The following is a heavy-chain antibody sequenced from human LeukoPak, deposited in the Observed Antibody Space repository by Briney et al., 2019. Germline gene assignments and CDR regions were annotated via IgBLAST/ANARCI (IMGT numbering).Heavy chain of an antibody. CDR3: ARGRYGWLPFDY. J-gene: IGHJ4*02. CDR2: IYTSGST. V-gene: IGHV4-4*07. D-gene: IGHD3-16*01. CDR1: GGSISSYY. Sequence: SETLSLTCTVSGGSISSYYWSWIRQPAGKGLEWIGRIYTSGSTNYNPSLKSRVTISVDTSKNQFTLKLSSVTAADTAVYYCARGRYGWLPFDYWGQGTLVTVSS.